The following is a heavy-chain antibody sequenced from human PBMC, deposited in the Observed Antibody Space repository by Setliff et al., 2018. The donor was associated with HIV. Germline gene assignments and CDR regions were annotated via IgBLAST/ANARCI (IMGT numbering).Heavy chain of an antibody. Sequence: LRLSCAASGFTFGDYAIHWVRQAPGKGLEWVAVISYDGSYKNYAESVKGRFTISRDNSKNTLYVQMNSLRAEDTAVYYCARGRNRNYVVYGMDVWGQGTTVTVSS. J-gene: IGHJ6*02. V-gene: IGHV3-30*04. CDR2: ISYDGSYK. CDR1: GFTFGDYA. D-gene: IGHD1-7*01. CDR3: ARGRNRNYVVYGMDV.